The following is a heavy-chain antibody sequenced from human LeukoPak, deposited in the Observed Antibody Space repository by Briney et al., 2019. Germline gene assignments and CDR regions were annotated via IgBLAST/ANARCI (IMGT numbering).Heavy chain of an antibody. Sequence: KPLQTLSLTCTVSGGSISSGDYYWSWIRQPPGKGLEWIGYIYDSGSTYYNPSLESRVTMSVDTSKNQFSLKLSSVTAADTAVYYCAVVAATLAYWGQGTLVTVSS. J-gene: IGHJ4*02. CDR3: AVVAATLAY. CDR1: GGSISSGDYY. CDR2: IYDSGST. V-gene: IGHV4-30-4*01. D-gene: IGHD2-15*01.